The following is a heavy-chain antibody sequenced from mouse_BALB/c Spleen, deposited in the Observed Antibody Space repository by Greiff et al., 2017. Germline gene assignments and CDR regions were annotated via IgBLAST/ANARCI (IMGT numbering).Heavy chain of an antibody. CDR1: GYTFTSYY. J-gene: IGHJ2*01. CDR3: ARGGWLLPYFDY. Sequence: QVQLKQSGPELVKPGASVRISCKASGYTFTSYYIHWVKQRPGQGLEWIGWIYPGNVNTKYNEKFKGKATLTADKSSSTAYMQLSSLTSEDSAVYFCARGGWLLPYFDYWGQGTTLTVSS. D-gene: IGHD2-3*01. V-gene: IGHV1S56*01. CDR2: IYPGNVNT.